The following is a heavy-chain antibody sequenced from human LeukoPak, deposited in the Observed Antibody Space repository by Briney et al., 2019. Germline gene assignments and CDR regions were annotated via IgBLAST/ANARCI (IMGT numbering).Heavy chain of an antibody. CDR1: GFTFSSYS. CDR3: ARDPVGYSGSSYYFDY. J-gene: IGHJ4*02. V-gene: IGHV3-21*01. D-gene: IGHD5-12*01. CDR2: ISSSSSYI. Sequence: GGSLRLSCAASGFTFSSYSMNWVRQAPGQGLHWLSSISSSSSYIYYADSVKGRFTISRDNAKNSLYLQMNSLRAEDTAVYYCARDPVGYSGSSYYFDYWGQGTLVTVSS.